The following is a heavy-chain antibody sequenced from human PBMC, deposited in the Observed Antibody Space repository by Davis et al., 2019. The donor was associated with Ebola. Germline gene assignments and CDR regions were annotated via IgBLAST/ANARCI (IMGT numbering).Heavy chain of an antibody. J-gene: IGHJ4*02. Sequence: GESLKISCAASGFTFSSYWMHWVRQAPGKGLVWVAVIWYDGSNKYYADSVKGRFTISRDNSKNTLYLQMNSLRAEDTAVYYCARDRGTGTTLDYWGQGTLVTVSS. CDR1: GFTFSSYW. D-gene: IGHD1-1*01. CDR3: ARDRGTGTTLDY. CDR2: IWYDGSNK. V-gene: IGHV3-33*08.